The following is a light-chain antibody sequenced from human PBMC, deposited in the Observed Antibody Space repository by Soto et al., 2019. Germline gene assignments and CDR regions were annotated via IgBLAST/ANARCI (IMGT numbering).Light chain of an antibody. CDR2: KAS. Sequence: DIQMTQSPSTLSASVGDRVTITCRARQSISTWLAWYQQKPGKAPKLLIYKASTLASGVPLRFSGSGSGTEFTLTISSLQPDDFATYYCQQYNSYSRTFGQGTKVEIK. J-gene: IGKJ1*01. CDR1: QSISTW. V-gene: IGKV1-5*03. CDR3: QQYNSYSRT.